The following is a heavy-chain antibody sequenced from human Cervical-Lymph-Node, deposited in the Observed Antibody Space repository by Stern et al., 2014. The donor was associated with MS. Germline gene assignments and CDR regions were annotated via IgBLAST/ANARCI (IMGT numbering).Heavy chain of an antibody. CDR2: IYHSGST. V-gene: IGHV4-4*02. Sequence: VQLVESGPGLVKPSGTLSLTCAVSGGSISSSNWWSWVRQPPGKGLEWXGEIYHSGSTNYNPSLKSRVTISVDKSKNQFSLKLSSVTAADTAVYYCASVQQQLVPWFDPWGQGTLVTVSS. J-gene: IGHJ5*02. CDR3: ASVQQQLVPWFDP. D-gene: IGHD6-13*01. CDR1: GGSISSSNW.